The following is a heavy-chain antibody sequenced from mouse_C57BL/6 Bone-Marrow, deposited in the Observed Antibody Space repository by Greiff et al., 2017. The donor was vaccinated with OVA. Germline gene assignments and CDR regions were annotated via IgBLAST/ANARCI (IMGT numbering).Heavy chain of an antibody. J-gene: IGHJ1*03. CDR3: ARHEGYYYGSSYWYFDV. CDR1: GYTFTEYT. CDR2: FYPGSGSI. V-gene: IGHV1-62-2*01. D-gene: IGHD1-1*01. Sequence: VQLQQSGAELVKPGASVKLSCTASGYTFTEYTIHWVKQRSGQGLEWIGWFYPGSGSIKYNEKFKDKATLTADKSSSTVYMELSRLTSEDSAVYFCARHEGYYYGSSYWYFDVWGTGTTVTVSS.